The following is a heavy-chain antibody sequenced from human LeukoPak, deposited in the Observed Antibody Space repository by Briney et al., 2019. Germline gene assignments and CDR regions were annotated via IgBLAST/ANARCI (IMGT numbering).Heavy chain of an antibody. Sequence: PGGSLRLSCVASGFTFSGSAMHWVRQASGKGLEWVGRIRSKANSYATAYAASVKGRFTISRDDSKNTAYLQMNSLKTEDTAVYYCTVSLAYGSGSYVSHWGQGTLVTVSS. V-gene: IGHV3-73*01. CDR2: IRSKANSYAT. CDR1: GFTFSGSA. D-gene: IGHD3-10*01. J-gene: IGHJ4*02. CDR3: TVSLAYGSGSYVSH.